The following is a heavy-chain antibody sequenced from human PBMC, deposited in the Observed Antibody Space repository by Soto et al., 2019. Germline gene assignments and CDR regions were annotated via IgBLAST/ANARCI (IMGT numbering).Heavy chain of an antibody. J-gene: IGHJ2*01. Sequence: EVQLVESGGGLMQPGGSLRLSCAASGFTVSSNYMSWVRQAPGKGLEWVSIIYSGDSTHYADSVKGRFTISRDNSKNTLYLQMNRLRAEDTAVYYCATKLPGRGGWDWYFDHWGRGTLVTVSS. D-gene: IGHD2-15*01. CDR1: GFTVSSNY. V-gene: IGHV3-53*01. CDR2: IYSGDST. CDR3: ATKLPGRGGWDWYFDH.